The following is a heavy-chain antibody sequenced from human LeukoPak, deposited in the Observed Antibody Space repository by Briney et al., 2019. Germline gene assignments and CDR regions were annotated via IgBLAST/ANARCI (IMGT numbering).Heavy chain of an antibody. V-gene: IGHV1-8*01. Sequence: ASVKVSCKASGYTFTSYDINWVRQATGQGLEWMGWMNPNSGNTGYAQKFQGRVTITRNTSISTAYMELSSLRSGDTAVYYCARGGASKSTIFGVALRRRTNWFDPWGQGTLVTVSS. CDR1: GYTFTSYD. CDR2: MNPNSGNT. J-gene: IGHJ5*02. CDR3: ARGGASKSTIFGVALRRRTNWFDP. D-gene: IGHD3-3*01.